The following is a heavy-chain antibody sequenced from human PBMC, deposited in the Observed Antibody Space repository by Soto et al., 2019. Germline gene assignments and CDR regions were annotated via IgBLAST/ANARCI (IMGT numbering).Heavy chain of an antibody. V-gene: IGHV3-30-3*01. CDR3: AREVESWFDP. D-gene: IGHD2-15*01. Sequence: QVQVVESGGGVVQPGRSLRLSCAASGFTFSSYAMHWVRQAPGKGLEWVAVISYDGSNKYYADSVKGRFTISRDNSKNTLYLQMNSLRAEDTAVYYCAREVESWFDPWGQGTLVTVSS. CDR1: GFTFSSYA. CDR2: ISYDGSNK. J-gene: IGHJ5*02.